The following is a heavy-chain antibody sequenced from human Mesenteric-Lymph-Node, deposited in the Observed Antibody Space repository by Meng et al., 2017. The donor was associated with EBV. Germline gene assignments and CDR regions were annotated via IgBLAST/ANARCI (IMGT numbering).Heavy chain of an antibody. CDR1: GGSVSSGSYY. V-gene: IGHV4-61*01. CDR2: IYRTGST. D-gene: IGHD1-20*01. Sequence: VQLQEAGPGLGKPSGTRSLTCSVSGGSVSSGSYYWSWIRQPPGKGLEWIGYIYRTGSTDYNPSLNSRVSISIDTSKNQFSLRLTSVTAADTAVYYCARDSGITVTNSFDYWGQGALVTVSS. CDR3: ARDSGITVTNSFDY. J-gene: IGHJ4*02.